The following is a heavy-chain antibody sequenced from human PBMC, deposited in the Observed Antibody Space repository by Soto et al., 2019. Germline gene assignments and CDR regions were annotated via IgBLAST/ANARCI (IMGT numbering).Heavy chain of an antibody. CDR2: IYPGDSDT. J-gene: IGHJ3*02. CDR1: GYSFTSYW. Sequence: PGESLKISCKGSGYSFTSYWIGWVRQMPGKGLEWMGIIYPGDSDTRYSPSSQGQVTISADKSISTAYLQWSSLKASDTAMYYCATYYYDSSGYYWYDAFDIWGQGTMVTVSS. CDR3: ATYYYDSSGYYWYDAFDI. V-gene: IGHV5-51*01. D-gene: IGHD3-22*01.